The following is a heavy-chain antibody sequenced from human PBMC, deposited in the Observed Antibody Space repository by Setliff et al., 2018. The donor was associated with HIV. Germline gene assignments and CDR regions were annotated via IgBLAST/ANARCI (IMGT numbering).Heavy chain of an antibody. D-gene: IGHD3-22*01. CDR2: IYHSGST. V-gene: IGHV4-38-2*02. Sequence: SETLSLTCTVSGYSISNGYYWAWIRQTPGKGPEWIGSIYHSGSTYYNPSLKSRATISVATSKKQFSLKLTSVTAADTAVYYCAKEHGNYDTSADYSPDAFDIWGQGTMVTVSS. CDR3: AKEHGNYDTSADYSPDAFDI. J-gene: IGHJ3*02. CDR1: GYSISNGYY.